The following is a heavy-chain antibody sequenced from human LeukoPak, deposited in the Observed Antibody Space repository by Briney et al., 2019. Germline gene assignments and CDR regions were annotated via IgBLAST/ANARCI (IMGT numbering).Heavy chain of an antibody. CDR2: ISYDESNK. V-gene: IGHV3-30*18. CDR1: GFTFSSYG. Sequence: PGRSLRLSCAASGFTFSSYGMHWIRQAPGKGLEWVAVISYDESNKYYADSVKGRFSISRDNSKNTLYLQINSLRAEDTAVYYCAKEGHCSGSSCYSGIGYWGQGTLVTVSS. CDR3: AKEGHCSGSSCYSGIGY. J-gene: IGHJ4*02. D-gene: IGHD2-15*01.